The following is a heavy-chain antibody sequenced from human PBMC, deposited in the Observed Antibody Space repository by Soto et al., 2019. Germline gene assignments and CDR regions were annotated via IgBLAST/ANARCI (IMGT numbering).Heavy chain of an antibody. CDR3: AREAFDWIFVEY. D-gene: IGHD3-9*01. CDR1: GFTFRSYG. V-gene: IGHV3-23*01. Sequence: GGSLRLSCAASGFTFRSYGLSWVRQAPGKGLEWVSSVSGSGGGTYYADSVKGRFTISRDNSKNTLYLQMNSLGAEDTAVYYCAREAFDWIFVEYWGQGTLVTVSS. J-gene: IGHJ4*02. CDR2: VSGSGGGT.